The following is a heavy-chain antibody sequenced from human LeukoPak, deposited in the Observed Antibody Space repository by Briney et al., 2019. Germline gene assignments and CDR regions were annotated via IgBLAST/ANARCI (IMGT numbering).Heavy chain of an antibody. D-gene: IGHD2-8*02. J-gene: IGHJ4*02. V-gene: IGHV3-7*01. CDR1: GFICSSYW. CDR3: AREINPWSPTHFAY. CDR2: INQDGREQ. Sequence: GGSLRLSCTASGFICSSYWMTWVRQAPGKGLEWVANINQDGREQNYVNSVKGRFTISRDNAKNSLYLQMNSLRAEDTALYYCAREINPWSPTHFAYWGQGTLATVSS.